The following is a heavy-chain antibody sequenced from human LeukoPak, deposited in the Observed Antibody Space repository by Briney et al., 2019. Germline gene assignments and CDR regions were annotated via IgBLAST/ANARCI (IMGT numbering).Heavy chain of an antibody. CDR3: ARGGSLGY. CDR1: GFTLSSYE. CDR2: ISSSGSAI. D-gene: IGHD6-19*01. Sequence: PGGSLRLSCAASGFTLSSYEMNWARQAPGKGLEWVSKISSSGSAIYYADSVKGRFTISRDNAKSSLYLQMNSLRVEDTAVYYCARGGSLGYWGQGTLVTVSS. V-gene: IGHV3-48*03. J-gene: IGHJ4*02.